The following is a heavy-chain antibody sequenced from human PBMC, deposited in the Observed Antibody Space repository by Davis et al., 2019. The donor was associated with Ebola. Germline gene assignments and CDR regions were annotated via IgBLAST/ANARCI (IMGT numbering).Heavy chain of an antibody. Sequence: PGGSLRLSCAASGFTFSSYAMHWVRQAPGKGLEWVAVISYDGSNKYYADSVKGRFTISRDNSKNTLYLQMNSLRAEDTAVYYCARVRGIRRQFDYWGQGTLVTVSS. CDR3: ARVRGIRRQFDY. V-gene: IGHV3-30-3*01. J-gene: IGHJ4*02. CDR2: ISYDGSNK. CDR1: GFTFSSYA.